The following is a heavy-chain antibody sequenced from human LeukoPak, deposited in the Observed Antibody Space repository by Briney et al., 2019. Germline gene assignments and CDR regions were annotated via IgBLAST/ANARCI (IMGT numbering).Heavy chain of an antibody. CDR2: IYYSGST. CDR3: ASNRPPAAKLEYYYYYYGMDV. D-gene: IGHD2-2*01. Sequence: SETLSLTCAVYGGSFSGYYWSWIRQPPGKGLEWIGYIYYSGSTNYNPSLKSRVTISVDTSKNQFSLKLSSVTAADTAVYYCASNRPPAAKLEYYYYYYGMDVWGQGTTVTVSS. V-gene: IGHV4-59*01. CDR1: GGSFSGYY. J-gene: IGHJ6*02.